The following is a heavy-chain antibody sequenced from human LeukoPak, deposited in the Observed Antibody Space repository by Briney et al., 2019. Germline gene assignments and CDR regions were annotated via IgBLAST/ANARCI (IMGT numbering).Heavy chain of an antibody. D-gene: IGHD5-24*01. CDR3: ARDYLVATRDYYYYYGMDV. CDR2: IIPIIGIA. V-gene: IGHV1-69*04. Sequence: ASVKVSCKASGGTFSSYAISWVRQAPGQGLEWMGRIIPIIGIANYAQKFQGRVTITADKSTSTAYMELSSLRSEDTAVYYCARDYLVATRDYYYYYGMDVWGQGTTVTVSS. J-gene: IGHJ6*02. CDR1: GGTFSSYA.